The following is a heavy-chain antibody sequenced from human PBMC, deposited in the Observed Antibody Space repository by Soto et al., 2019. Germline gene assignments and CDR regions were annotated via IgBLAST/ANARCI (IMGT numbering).Heavy chain of an antibody. Sequence: EVQLLESGGGLVQPGGSLRLSCAASGFTFSTDAMSWVRQAPGKGLEWVSGISGSGGSTHYAGSVKGRFTNSRDNSKNTLYLQMNSLRAEDTAVYYCAKTLWFGELLDFFDYWGQGTLVTVSS. V-gene: IGHV3-23*01. CDR3: AKTLWFGELLDFFDY. J-gene: IGHJ4*02. CDR1: GFTFSTDA. D-gene: IGHD3-10*01. CDR2: ISGSGGST.